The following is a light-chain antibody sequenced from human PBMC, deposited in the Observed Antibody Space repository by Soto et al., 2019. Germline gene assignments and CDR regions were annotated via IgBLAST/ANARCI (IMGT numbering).Light chain of an antibody. J-gene: IGKJ1*01. V-gene: IGKV3-20*01. CDR1: QSVSNDF. Sequence: EIMMSQSPGILSLCPGKRATLSCRASQSVSNDFLAWYQQKPGQAPRLLIYGASTRATDVPDRFSGSGSGADFTLTISSLQPEDFATYYCQQSYSSPPTFGQGTKVDI. CDR2: GAS. CDR3: QQSYSSPPT.